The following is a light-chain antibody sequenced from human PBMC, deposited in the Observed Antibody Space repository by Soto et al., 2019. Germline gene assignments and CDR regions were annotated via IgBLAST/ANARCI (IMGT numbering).Light chain of an antibody. CDR3: QQYDSSPLT. Sequence: EIVLTQSPGTLSLSPGERATLSCRASQSVSSSFLAWYQQKPGQALRLLIYGASSRATGIPDRFSGSGSGTDFTLTISRLEPEDFAVYYGQQYDSSPLTFGGGTKVEIK. J-gene: IGKJ4*01. V-gene: IGKV3-20*01. CDR1: QSVSSSF. CDR2: GAS.